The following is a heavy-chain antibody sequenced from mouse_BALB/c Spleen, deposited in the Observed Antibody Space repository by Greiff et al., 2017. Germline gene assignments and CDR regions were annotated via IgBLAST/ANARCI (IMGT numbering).Heavy chain of an antibody. V-gene: IGHV1-87*01. CDR1: GYTFTSYW. D-gene: IGHD2-3*01. Sequence: QVQLKQSGAELARPGASVKLSCKASGYTFTSYWMQWVKQRPGQGLEWIGAIYPGDGDTRYTQKFKGKATLTADKSSSTAYMQLSSLASEDSAVYYCAREEDGYYGYWGQGTTLTVSS. CDR2: IYPGDGDT. CDR3: AREEDGYYGY. J-gene: IGHJ2*01.